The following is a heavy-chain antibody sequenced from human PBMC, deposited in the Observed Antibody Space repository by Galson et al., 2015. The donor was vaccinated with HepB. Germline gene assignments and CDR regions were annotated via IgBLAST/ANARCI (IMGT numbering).Heavy chain of an antibody. D-gene: IGHD2-15*01. CDR3: ATGRAPNRYCSGGSCGFPPLY. CDR1: GYTLTELS. J-gene: IGHJ4*02. Sequence: SVKVSCKVSGYTLTELSMHWVRQAPGKGLEWMGGFDPEDGETIYAQKFQGRVTMTEDTSTDTAYMELSSLRSEDTAVYYCATGRAPNRYCSGGSCGFPPLYWGQGTLVTVSS. CDR2: FDPEDGET. V-gene: IGHV1-24*01.